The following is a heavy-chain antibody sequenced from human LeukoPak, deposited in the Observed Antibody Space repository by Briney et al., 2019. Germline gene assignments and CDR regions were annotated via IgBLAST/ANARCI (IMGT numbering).Heavy chain of an antibody. J-gene: IGHJ3*02. D-gene: IGHD6-13*01. CDR1: GYTFTTYW. CDR3: ARQVSARSDSSNWYQPDDAFDI. V-gene: IGHV5-51*01. Sequence: GESLKITCKGSGYTFTTYWIGWVRQMPGKGLECMGIIYPGDSDTRYSPSFQGQVSISADKSINTAYLHWSSLKASDNAMYYCARQVSARSDSSNWYQPDDAFDIWGQGTMVTVSS. CDR2: IYPGDSDT.